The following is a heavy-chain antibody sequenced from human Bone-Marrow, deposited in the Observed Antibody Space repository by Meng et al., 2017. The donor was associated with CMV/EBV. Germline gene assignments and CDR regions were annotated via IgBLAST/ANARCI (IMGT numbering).Heavy chain of an antibody. Sequence: GSLRLSCTVSGYSISSGYYWGWIRQPPGKGLEWIGSIFHSGSTYYNPSLKSRVTISVDTSKNQFSLKLSSVTAADTAVYYCARASLVGATPFDYWGQGTLVTVSS. J-gene: IGHJ4*02. D-gene: IGHD1-26*01. CDR2: IFHSGST. CDR3: ARASLVGATPFDY. V-gene: IGHV4-38-2*02. CDR1: GYSISSGYY.